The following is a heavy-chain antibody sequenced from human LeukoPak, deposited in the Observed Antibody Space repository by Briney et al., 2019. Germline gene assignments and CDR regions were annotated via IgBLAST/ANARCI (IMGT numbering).Heavy chain of an antibody. CDR1: GFTFSSYA. CDR3: AKAIWFGELVGRPFDY. CDR2: ISGSGGST. D-gene: IGHD3-10*01. Sequence: PGGSLRLSCAASGFTFSSYAMSWVRQAPGKGLEWVSAISGSGGSTYYADSVKGRFTISRDNFKNTLYLQMNSLRAEDTAVYYCAKAIWFGELVGRPFDYWGQGTLVTVSS. V-gene: IGHV3-23*01. J-gene: IGHJ4*02.